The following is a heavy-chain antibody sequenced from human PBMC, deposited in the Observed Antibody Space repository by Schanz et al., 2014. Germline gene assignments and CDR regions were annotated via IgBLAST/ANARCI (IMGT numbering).Heavy chain of an antibody. CDR2: TSNDGSFT. J-gene: IGHJ4*02. V-gene: IGHV3-74*01. CDR1: GVTFGNYA. Sequence: EVQLVESGGGLVQPGGSLRLSCAASGVTFGNYAMNWVRQAPGKGLVWVSRTSNDGSFTTFADSVKGRFTISRDNAKNTLYLQMNRLRAEDTAVYYCVRDTDYHFDYWGQGTLVTVSS. D-gene: IGHD4-17*01. CDR3: VRDTDYHFDY.